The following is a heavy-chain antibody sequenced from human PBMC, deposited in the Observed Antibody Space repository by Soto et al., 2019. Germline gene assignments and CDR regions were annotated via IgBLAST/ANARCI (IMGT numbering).Heavy chain of an antibody. CDR2: INQDGSEK. CDR3: ARDKGYLDY. CDR1: RFTFSSYW. Sequence: EVQLVESGGGLVQPGGSLRLSCAASRFTFSSYWMSWVRQAPGQGLEWVANINQDGSEKFYVDSVKGRFTISRDNAKNTPYMQMNSLRAEATAVYYCARDKGYLDYWGQGTLVSVSS. J-gene: IGHJ4*02. V-gene: IGHV3-7*01. D-gene: IGHD2-2*01.